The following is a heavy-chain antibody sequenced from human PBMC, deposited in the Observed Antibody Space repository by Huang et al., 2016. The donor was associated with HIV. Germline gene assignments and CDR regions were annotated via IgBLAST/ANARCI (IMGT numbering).Heavy chain of an antibody. V-gene: IGHV3-48*04. CDR2: ISRSSNSK. D-gene: IGHD2-15*01. CDR3: ARESCSGGTCYLFDF. CDR1: GFTFGDFN. Sequence: EVQLVESGGGLVQPGTSLRLSCAASGFTFGDFNMNWVRQAPGNGLEWITDISRSSNSKQYADSVKGRVTISRDNARNSLYLQLKSLRVEDTAVYYCARESCSGGTCYLFDFWGQGVLVTVSS. J-gene: IGHJ4*02.